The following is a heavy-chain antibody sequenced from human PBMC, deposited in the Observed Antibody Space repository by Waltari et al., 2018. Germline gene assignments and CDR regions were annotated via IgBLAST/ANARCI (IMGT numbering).Heavy chain of an antibody. CDR3: ASQRAGSGWLSIDY. D-gene: IGHD6-19*01. CDR2: INPDGGST. V-gene: IGHV1-46*03. J-gene: IGHJ4*02. CDR1: GYPFTTYY. Sequence: QVQLVQSGAEVKKPGASVKVSCKASGYPFTTYYMHWVRQAPGQGLEGVGIINPDGGSTSYEQKFQDRLTMTRDTSTSTVYMQLTSLTSEDTAVYYCASQRAGSGWLSIDYWGQGTLVTVSS.